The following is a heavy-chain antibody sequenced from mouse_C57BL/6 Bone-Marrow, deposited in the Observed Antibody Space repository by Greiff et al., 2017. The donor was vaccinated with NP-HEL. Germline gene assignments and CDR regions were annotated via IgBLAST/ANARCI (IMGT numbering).Heavy chain of an antibody. Sequence: VMLVESGAELVKPGASVKISCKASGYAFSSYWMNWVKQRPGKGLEWIGQIYPGDGDTNYNGKFKGKATLTADKSSSTAYMQLSSLTSEDSAVYFCARWGLLRVDYWGQGTTLTVSS. CDR1: GYAFSSYW. CDR3: ARWGLLRVDY. V-gene: IGHV1-80*01. J-gene: IGHJ2*01. D-gene: IGHD1-1*01. CDR2: IYPGDGDT.